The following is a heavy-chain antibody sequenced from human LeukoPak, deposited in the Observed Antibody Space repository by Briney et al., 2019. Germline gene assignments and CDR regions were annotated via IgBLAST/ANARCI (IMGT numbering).Heavy chain of an antibody. D-gene: IGHD2-21*01. V-gene: IGHV3-30*04. CDR1: GFTFSSYA. CDR2: ISYDGSNK. J-gene: IGHJ4*02. CDR3: ARGGDYYFDY. Sequence: GGSLRLSCAASGFTFSSYAIHWVRQAPGKGLEWVAVISYDGSNKYYADSVKGRFTISRDNAKNSLYLQMNSLRAEDTAVYYCARGGDYYFDYWGQGTLVTVSS.